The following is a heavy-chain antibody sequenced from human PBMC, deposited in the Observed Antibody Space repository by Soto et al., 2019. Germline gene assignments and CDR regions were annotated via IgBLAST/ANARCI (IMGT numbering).Heavy chain of an antibody. CDR1: GFTFSSYG. CDR3: AKGVIGSYDYDSSGYYSYYFDY. D-gene: IGHD3-22*01. V-gene: IGHV3-30*18. CDR2: ISYDGSNK. Sequence: QVQLVESGGGVVQPGRSLRLSCAASGFTFSSYGMHWVRQAPGKGLEWVAVISYDGSNKYYADSVKGRFTISRDNSKNTLYLQMNSRRAEDTAVYYCAKGVIGSYDYDSSGYYSYYFDYWGQGTLVTVSS. J-gene: IGHJ4*02.